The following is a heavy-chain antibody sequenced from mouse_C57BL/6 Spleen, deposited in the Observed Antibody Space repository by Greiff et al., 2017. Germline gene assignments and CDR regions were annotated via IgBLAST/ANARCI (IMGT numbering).Heavy chain of an antibody. Sequence: QVQLKQSGAELVRPGTSVKLSCKASGYTFTSYWMHWVKQRPGQGLEWIGVIDPSDSYTNYNQKFKGKATLTVDTSSSTAYMQLSSLTSEDSAVYYCARGLGGAMDYWGQGTSVTVSS. D-gene: IGHD3-1*01. V-gene: IGHV1-59*01. CDR3: ARGLGGAMDY. J-gene: IGHJ4*01. CDR1: GYTFTSYW. CDR2: IDPSDSYT.